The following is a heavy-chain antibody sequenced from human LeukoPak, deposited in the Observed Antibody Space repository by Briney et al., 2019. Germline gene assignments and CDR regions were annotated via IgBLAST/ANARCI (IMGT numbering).Heavy chain of an antibody. V-gene: IGHV4-34*01. Sequence: SETLSLTCAVYGGSFSGYYWTWIRQPPGKGLEWIGSIYHSGSTYYNPSLKSRVTISVDTSKNQFSLKLSSVTAADTAVYYCARDTREPRGAFDIWGQGTMVTVSS. CDR2: IYHSGST. J-gene: IGHJ3*02. CDR3: ARDTREPRGAFDI. D-gene: IGHD1-26*01. CDR1: GGSFSGYY.